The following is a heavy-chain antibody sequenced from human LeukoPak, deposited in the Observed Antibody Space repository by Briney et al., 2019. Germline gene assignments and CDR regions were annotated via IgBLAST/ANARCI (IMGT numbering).Heavy chain of an antibody. CDR3: ARGVYIAAAQYAY. D-gene: IGHD6-13*01. CDR2: IYYSGTT. J-gene: IGHJ4*02. Sequence: SETLSLTCAVYGGSFSGYYWSWIRQPPGKGLEWIGYIYYSGTTNYNPSLKSRVTISVDTSKNQFSLKLSSVTAADTAAYYCARGVYIAAAQYAYWGQGTLVTVSS. V-gene: IGHV4-59*01. CDR1: GGSFSGYY.